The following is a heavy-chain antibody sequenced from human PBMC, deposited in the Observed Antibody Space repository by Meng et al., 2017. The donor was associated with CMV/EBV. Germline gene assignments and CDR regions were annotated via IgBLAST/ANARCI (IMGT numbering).Heavy chain of an antibody. CDR2: INHSGST. V-gene: IGHV4-34*01. J-gene: IGHJ3*02. CDR3: AKGPYDFWSGYYTGLRAFDI. Sequence: SETLSLTCAVYGGSFSGYYWSWIRQPPGKGLEWIGEINHSGSTNYNPSLKSRVTISVDTSKNQFSLKLSSVTAADTAAYYCAKGPYDFWSGYYTGLRAFDIWGQGTMVTVSS. CDR1: GGSFSGYY. D-gene: IGHD3-3*01.